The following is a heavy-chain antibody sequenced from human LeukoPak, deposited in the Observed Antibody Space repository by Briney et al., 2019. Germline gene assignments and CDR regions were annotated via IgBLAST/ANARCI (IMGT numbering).Heavy chain of an antibody. CDR2: MNPNSGNT. V-gene: IGHV1-8*03. D-gene: IGHD2-2*01. CDR3: ARVRVRYCSSTSCSSPYYYYMDV. CDR1: GYTFTSYD. Sequence: ASVKVSCKASGYTFTSYDINLVRQATGQGLEWMGWMNPNSGNTGYAQKFQGRVTITRNTSISTAYMELSSLRSEDTAVYNCARVRVRYCSSTSCSSPYYYYMDVWGKGSTVTVSS. J-gene: IGHJ6*03.